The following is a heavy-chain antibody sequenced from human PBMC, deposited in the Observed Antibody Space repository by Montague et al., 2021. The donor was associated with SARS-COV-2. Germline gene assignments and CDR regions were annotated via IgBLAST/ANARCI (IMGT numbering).Heavy chain of an antibody. D-gene: IGHD6-25*01. V-gene: IGHV3-30*04. CDR2: ISCDGSNK. CDR3: ATTQRPFTNYYYYYGMDV. J-gene: IGHJ6*02. CDR1: GFTFSSYA. Sequence: SLRLSCAASGFTFSSYAMHWVRQAPGKGLEWVAVISCDGSNKYYADSVKGRFTISRDNSKNTLYLQMNSLKAEDTAVYYCATTQRPFTNYYYYYGMDVWGQGTTVTVSS.